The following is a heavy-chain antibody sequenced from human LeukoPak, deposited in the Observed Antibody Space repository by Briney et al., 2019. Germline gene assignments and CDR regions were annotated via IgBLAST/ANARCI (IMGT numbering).Heavy chain of an antibody. J-gene: IGHJ4*02. V-gene: IGHV1-69*13. CDR3: ARETLYYDSSGYYDY. CDR2: IIPIFGTA. CDR1: GGTFSSYA. D-gene: IGHD3-22*01. Sequence: WASVKVSCKASGGTFSSYAISWVRQAPGQGLEWMGGIIPIFGTANYAQKFQGRVTITADESTSTAYMELSSLRSEDTAVYYCARETLYYDSSGYYDYWGQGTLVTVSS.